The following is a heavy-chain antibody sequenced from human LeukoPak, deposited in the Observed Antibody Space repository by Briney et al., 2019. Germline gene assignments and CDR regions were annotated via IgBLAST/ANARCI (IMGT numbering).Heavy chain of an antibody. CDR2: INHSGST. CDR3: ARGRIVVVPAAMSFRRGWFDP. Sequence: PSETLSLTCAVYGGSFSGYYWSWIRQPPGKGLEWIGEINHSGSTNYNPSLKSRVTISVDTSKNQFSLKLSSVTAADTAVYYCARGRIVVVPAAMSFRRGWFDPWGPGTLVTVSS. J-gene: IGHJ5*02. CDR1: GGSFSGYY. D-gene: IGHD2-2*01. V-gene: IGHV4-34*01.